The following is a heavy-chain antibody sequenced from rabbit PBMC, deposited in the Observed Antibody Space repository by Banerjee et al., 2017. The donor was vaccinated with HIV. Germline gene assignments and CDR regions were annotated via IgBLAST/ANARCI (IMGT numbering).Heavy chain of an antibody. V-gene: IGHV1S45*01. D-gene: IGHD2-1*01. CDR3: ARDLHGDVSAYFDL. Sequence: EESGGGLVQPEGSLTLTCTASGFSFSSYWIWWVRQAPGKGLELIAGITRSDGTYYASWAKGRFTVSKSSSTAVTLQMTSLTAADTATYFCARDLHGDVSAYFDLWGQGTLVTVS. J-gene: IGHJ4*01. CDR1: GFSFSSYW. CDR2: ITRSDGT.